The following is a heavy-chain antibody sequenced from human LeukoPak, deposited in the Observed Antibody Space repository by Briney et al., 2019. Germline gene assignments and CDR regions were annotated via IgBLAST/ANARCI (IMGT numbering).Heavy chain of an antibody. D-gene: IGHD6-25*01. V-gene: IGHV4-59*01. J-gene: IGHJ3*01. Sequence: SETLSLTCTVSGGSISSYHWSWIRQPPGEGLEWIGYIYYSGSTNYNPSLKSRVTISIDASKNQFSLWLSSVTAADTAVYHCASARLGSGLEGAFDVWGQGTMVTVSS. CDR2: IYYSGST. CDR3: ASARLGSGLEGAFDV. CDR1: GGSISSYH.